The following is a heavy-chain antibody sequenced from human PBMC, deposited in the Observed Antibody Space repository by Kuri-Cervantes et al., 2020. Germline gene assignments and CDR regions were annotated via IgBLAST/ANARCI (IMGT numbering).Heavy chain of an antibody. V-gene: IGHV4-4*07. CDR3: ARDRRQTGDFDY. J-gene: IGHJ4*02. CDR2: IYTTGST. Sequence: SETLSPTCTVSGGSISTYYWSWIRQPAGKGLEWIGRIYTTGSTNYNPSLKSRVTISLDKSKNQFSLKLSSVTAADTAVDYCARDRRQTGDFDYWGQGTLVTVSS. CDR1: GGSISTYY. D-gene: IGHD7-27*01.